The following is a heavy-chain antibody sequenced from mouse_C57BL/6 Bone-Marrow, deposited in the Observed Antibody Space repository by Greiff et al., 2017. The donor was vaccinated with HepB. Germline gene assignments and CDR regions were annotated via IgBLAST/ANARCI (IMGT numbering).Heavy chain of an antibody. CDR2: ISSGSSTI. Sequence: DVMLVESGGGLVKPGGSLKLSCAASGFTFSDYGMHWVRQAPEKGLEWVAYISSGSSTIYYADTVKGRFTISRDNAKNTLFLQMTSLRSEDTAMYYCARKDDYDGDWFAYWGQGTLVTVSA. J-gene: IGHJ3*01. D-gene: IGHD2-4*01. CDR1: GFTFSDYG. V-gene: IGHV5-17*01. CDR3: ARKDDYDGDWFAY.